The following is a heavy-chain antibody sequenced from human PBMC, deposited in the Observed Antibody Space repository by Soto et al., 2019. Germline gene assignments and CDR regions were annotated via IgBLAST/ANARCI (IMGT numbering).Heavy chain of an antibody. V-gene: IGHV1-58*01. Sequence: SVKVSCKASGFTFTSSAVQWVRQARGERLEWIGWIVVGSSNTKYAQKFQERVTITRDLSTSTAYMELSSLRSEDTAVYYCAAILGYCSGGSCYSGPFYGMDVWGQGTTVTVSS. CDR1: GFTFTSSA. CDR3: AAILGYCSGGSCYSGPFYGMDV. CDR2: IVVGSSNT. J-gene: IGHJ6*02. D-gene: IGHD2-15*01.